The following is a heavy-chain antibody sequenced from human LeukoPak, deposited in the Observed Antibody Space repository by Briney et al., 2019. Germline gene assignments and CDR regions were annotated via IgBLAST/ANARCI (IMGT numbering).Heavy chain of an antibody. V-gene: IGHV3-74*01. Sequence: GGSLRLSCAASGFTFNTYWMHWVRQGPGEGLVWVSRINSDGGTTDYADSVKGRFTISRDNAKNTLYLQMNSLRAEDTAVYYCTTAGYYRFDHWGWGTMVSVSS. CDR2: INSDGGTT. CDR3: TTAGYYRFDH. D-gene: IGHD4-17*01. J-gene: IGHJ4*02. CDR1: GFTFNTYW.